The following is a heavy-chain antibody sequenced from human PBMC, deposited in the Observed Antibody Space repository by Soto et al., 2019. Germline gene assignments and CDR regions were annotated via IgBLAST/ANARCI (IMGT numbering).Heavy chain of an antibody. CDR3: ARDNGYGSGSYFYYYYMDV. CDR1: GFTFSSYW. CDR2: IKQDGSEK. V-gene: IGHV3-7*01. Sequence: EVQLVESGGGLVQPGGSLRLSCAASGFTFSSYWMSWVRQAPGKGLEWVANIKQDGSEKYYVDSVKGRFTISRDNAKNSLYLQMNSLRAEDTAVYYCARDNGYGSGSYFYYYYMDVWGKGTTVTVSS. J-gene: IGHJ6*03. D-gene: IGHD3-10*01.